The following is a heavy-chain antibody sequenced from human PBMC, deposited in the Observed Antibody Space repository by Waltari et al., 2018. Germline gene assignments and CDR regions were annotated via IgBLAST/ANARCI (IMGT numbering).Heavy chain of an antibody. Sequence: EVQLLESGGGLVQPGGSLSLSCSASGFPFSSYAMSWFRLAPGKGLEWVSAISGSGGSTYYADSVKGRFTISRDNSKNTLYLQMNSLRAEDTAVYYCAKDRVLRGSYYGMDVWGQGTTVTVSS. CDR3: AKDRVLRGSYYGMDV. CDR1: GFPFSSYA. CDR2: ISGSGGST. V-gene: IGHV3-23*01. J-gene: IGHJ6*02. D-gene: IGHD4-17*01.